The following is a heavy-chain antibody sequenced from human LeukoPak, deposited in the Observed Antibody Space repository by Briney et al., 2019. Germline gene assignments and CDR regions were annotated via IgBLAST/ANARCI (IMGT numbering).Heavy chain of an antibody. CDR3: ASKRLFRWYFDY. D-gene: IGHD3-22*01. CDR2: INHSGST. Sequence: PSETLSLTCAVYGGSFSGYYWSWIRQPPGKGLEWIGEINHSGSTNYNPSLKSRVTISVDTSKNQFSLKLSPVTAADTAVYYCASKRLFRWYFDYWGQGTLVTVSS. J-gene: IGHJ4*02. CDR1: GGSFSGYY. V-gene: IGHV4-34*01.